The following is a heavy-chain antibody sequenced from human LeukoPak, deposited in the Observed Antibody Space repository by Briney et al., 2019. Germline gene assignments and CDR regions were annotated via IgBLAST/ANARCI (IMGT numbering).Heavy chain of an antibody. CDR3: ATDDYRGLGY. Sequence: SGGSLRRSCAASGITFRNYWMHWVRQAPGKGLEWVSHIIQDSSATFYADSVKGRFTISGDNAKDTLYLQMNSLRAEDTAVYYCATDDYRGLGYWGQGTLVTVSS. V-gene: IGHV3-74*01. CDR1: GITFRNYW. J-gene: IGHJ4*02. D-gene: IGHD4-11*01. CDR2: IIQDSSAT.